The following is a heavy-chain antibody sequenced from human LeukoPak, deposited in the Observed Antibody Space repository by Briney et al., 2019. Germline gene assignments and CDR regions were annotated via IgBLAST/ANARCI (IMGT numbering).Heavy chain of an antibody. CDR1: GFTFSSYT. Sequence: GGSLRLSCAASGFTFSSYTMSWVRRAPGKGLEWVSSVGGSGAATYYADSVKGRFTISRDNSKNTLYLLMTSLRAEDTAVYYCANRIVGARHFDYWGQGTLVTVSS. V-gene: IGHV3-23*01. J-gene: IGHJ4*02. CDR2: VGGSGAAT. CDR3: ANRIVGARHFDY. D-gene: IGHD1-26*01.